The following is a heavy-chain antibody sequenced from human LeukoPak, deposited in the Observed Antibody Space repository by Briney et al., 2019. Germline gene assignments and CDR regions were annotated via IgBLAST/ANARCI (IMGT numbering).Heavy chain of an antibody. V-gene: IGHV3-21*01. Sequence: GGSLRLSCAASGFTFSSYSMNWVRQAPGKGLEWVSSISSSSSYIYYADSVKGRFTISRDNAKNSLYLQMNSLRAEDTAVYYCARDPRITMLAPYFDLWGRGTLVTVSS. CDR1: GFTFSSYS. J-gene: IGHJ2*01. D-gene: IGHD3-10*02. CDR3: ARDPRITMLAPYFDL. CDR2: ISSSSSYI.